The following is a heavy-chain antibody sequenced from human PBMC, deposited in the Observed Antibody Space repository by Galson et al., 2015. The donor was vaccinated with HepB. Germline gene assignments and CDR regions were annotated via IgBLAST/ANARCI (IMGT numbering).Heavy chain of an antibody. CDR1: GFTFSSYA. CDR3: WGFGRLRLGDPGDDDY. J-gene: IGHJ4*02. V-gene: IGHV3-23*01. Sequence: SLRLSCAASGFTFSSYAMSWVRQAPGKGLEWVSAISGSGGSTYYADSVKGRFTISRDNSKNTLYLQMNSLRAEDTAVYYCWGFGRLRLGDPGDDDYWGQGTLVTVSS. CDR2: ISGSGGST. D-gene: IGHD3-16*01.